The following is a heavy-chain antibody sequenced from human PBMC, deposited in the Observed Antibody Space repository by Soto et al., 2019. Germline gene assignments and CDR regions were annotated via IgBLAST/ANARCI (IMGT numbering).Heavy chain of an antibody. Sequence: QVRLQESGPGLVRPSETLSLTCTVSGGSISPYYWSWIRQAPGKGPEWIGYIYYTGTTNYNPSLKSRVTIAVDTSNNHFSLKLTSVTTADTAVYYCASHYCTPNHCEAFDVWGQGTMVTVSS. D-gene: IGHD2-8*01. J-gene: IGHJ3*01. CDR1: GGSISPYY. CDR3: ASHYCTPNHCEAFDV. V-gene: IGHV4-59*01. CDR2: IYYTGTT.